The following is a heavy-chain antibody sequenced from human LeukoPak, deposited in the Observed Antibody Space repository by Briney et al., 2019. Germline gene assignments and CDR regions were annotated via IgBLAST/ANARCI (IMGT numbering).Heavy chain of an antibody. Sequence: SETLSLTCTVSGGSISSGSYYWSWIRQPAGKGLEWIGRIYTSGSTNYNPSLKSRVTISVDTSKNQFSLKLSSVTAADTAVYYCASSIAGYRGYDYRYYYYGMDVWGQGTTVTVSS. CDR3: ASSIAGYRGYDYRYYYYGMDV. CDR1: GGSISSGSYY. CDR2: IYTSGST. D-gene: IGHD5-12*01. J-gene: IGHJ6*02. V-gene: IGHV4-61*02.